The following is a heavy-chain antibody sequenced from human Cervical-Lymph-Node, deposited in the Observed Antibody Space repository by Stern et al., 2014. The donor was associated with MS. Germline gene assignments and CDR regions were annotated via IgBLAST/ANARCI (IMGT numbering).Heavy chain of an antibody. CDR3: ARERSIHYPAFAP. CDR2: IVPMFAKA. J-gene: IGHJ5*02. Sequence: QVQLVQSGAEVKKPGSSVRVYCKASGGSFKSYAFNWLRQAPGQGLEWMGDIVPMFAKANYAQKFQGRVTVTADEATNTVYMELSFLTSEDTAVYYCARERSIHYPAFAPWGQGTLVTVSS. D-gene: IGHD3-10*01. CDR1: GGSFKSYA. V-gene: IGHV1-69*01.